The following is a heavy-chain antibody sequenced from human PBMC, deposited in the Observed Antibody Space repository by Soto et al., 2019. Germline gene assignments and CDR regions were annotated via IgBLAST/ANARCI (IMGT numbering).Heavy chain of an antibody. CDR3: VRGVITGVGAAFDI. Sequence: PGGSLRLSCAASGFIFSDYYMSWIRQAPGKGLEWVSYISSSGSSIYYADSVKGRVTISRDNAKNSLYLQMNSLRAEDTAVYYCVRGVITGVGAAFDIWGQGTMVTVSS. J-gene: IGHJ3*02. CDR1: GFIFSDYY. CDR2: ISSSGSSI. D-gene: IGHD3-22*01. V-gene: IGHV3-11*04.